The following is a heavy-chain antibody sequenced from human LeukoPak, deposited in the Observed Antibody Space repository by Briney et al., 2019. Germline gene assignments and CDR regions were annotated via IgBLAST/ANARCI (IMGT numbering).Heavy chain of an antibody. V-gene: IGHV1-3*01. CDR3: ARAPYDILTGYSLNWFDP. J-gene: IGHJ5*02. D-gene: IGHD3-9*01. CDR2: INGDNGKT. Sequence: ASVKVSCKASGYTFTTYAMHWVRQAPGQRLEWMGWINGDNGKTKYSQKFQGRITITRDTSAYTAYMGLRSLSSADTAVYFCARAPYDILTGYSLNWFDPWGQGPLVTVSS. CDR1: GYTFTTYA.